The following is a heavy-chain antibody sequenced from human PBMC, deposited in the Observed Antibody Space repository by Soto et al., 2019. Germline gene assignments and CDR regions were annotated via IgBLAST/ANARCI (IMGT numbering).Heavy chain of an antibody. Sequence: GGSLRLSCAGSGFTFSNSAMSWVRQAPGKGLEWVSGISGAGGDTYYAESVKGRSTISRSNSKNTLSLQINSLRTEDTALYYCAKAGCSSTSCPVDYWGQGTLVTVSS. J-gene: IGHJ4*02. CDR2: ISGAGGDT. CDR1: GFTFSNSA. V-gene: IGHV3-23*01. CDR3: AKAGCSSTSCPVDY. D-gene: IGHD2-2*01.